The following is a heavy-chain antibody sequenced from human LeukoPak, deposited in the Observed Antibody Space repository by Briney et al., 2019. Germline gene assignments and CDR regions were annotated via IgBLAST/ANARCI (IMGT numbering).Heavy chain of an antibody. Sequence: GGSLRLSCAASGFTFSSYSMNWVRQAPGKGLEWVSSISSISSYIYYADSVKGRFTISRENAKNSLYLQMNSLRAEDTAVYYCARDRLTYCSGGSCYSGKDYWGQGTLVTVSS. D-gene: IGHD2-15*01. J-gene: IGHJ4*02. V-gene: IGHV3-21*01. CDR3: ARDRLTYCSGGSCYSGKDY. CDR2: ISSISSYI. CDR1: GFTFSSYS.